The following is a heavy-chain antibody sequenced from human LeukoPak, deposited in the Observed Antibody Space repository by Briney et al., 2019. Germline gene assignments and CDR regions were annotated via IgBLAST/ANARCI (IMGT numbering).Heavy chain of an antibody. V-gene: IGHV3-23*01. CDR3: AKGGIAAAGLTFDY. J-gene: IGHJ4*02. Sequence: GGSLRLSCAASGFTFSSYAMSWVRQPPGKGLEWVSIISGNDGTTDYADSVKGRFTISRDNSKNTLYLQMNSLRAEDTAVYYCAKGGIAAAGLTFDYWGQGTLVTVSS. CDR1: GFTFSSYA. CDR2: ISGNDGTT. D-gene: IGHD6-13*01.